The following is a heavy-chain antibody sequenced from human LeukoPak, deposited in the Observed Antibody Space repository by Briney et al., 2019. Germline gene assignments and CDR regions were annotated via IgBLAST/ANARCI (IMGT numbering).Heavy chain of an antibody. D-gene: IGHD3-10*01. V-gene: IGHV4-39*07. Sequence: PSETLSLTCTVSGGSISSSSYYWGWIRQPPGKGLEWIGSIYYSGSTYYNPSLKSRVTISVDTSKNQFSLKLSSVTAADTAVYYCARGRGPHLWFGESPRYFDYWGQGTLVTVSS. CDR1: GGSISSSSYY. J-gene: IGHJ4*02. CDR2: IYYSGST. CDR3: ARGRGPHLWFGESPRYFDY.